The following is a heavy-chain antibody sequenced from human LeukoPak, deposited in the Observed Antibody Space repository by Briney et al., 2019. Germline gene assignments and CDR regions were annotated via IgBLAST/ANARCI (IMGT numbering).Heavy chain of an antibody. CDR2: ISPDGNLE. CDR3: AKINNYDDY. D-gene: IGHD3-22*01. Sequence: GGSLRLSCAASGFTFSSYGMHWVRQAPGKGLEWVAAISPDGNLEYYTESVKGRFTVSRDNSNNMIYLQMNSLRGEDSAVYYCAKINNYDDYWGQGTLVTVSS. V-gene: IGHV3-30*18. CDR1: GFTFSSYG. J-gene: IGHJ4*02.